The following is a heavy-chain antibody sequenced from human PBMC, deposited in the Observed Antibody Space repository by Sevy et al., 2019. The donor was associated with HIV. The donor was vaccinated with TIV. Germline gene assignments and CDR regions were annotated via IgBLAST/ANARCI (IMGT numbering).Heavy chain of an antibody. J-gene: IGHJ4*02. CDR3: ARDNLLPVMVSMVRGALLYYFDY. CDR2: VWYDGINK. D-gene: IGHD3-10*01. V-gene: IGHV3-33*01. CDR1: GFTFSDYG. Sequence: GGSLRLSCTASGFTFSDYGMHWVRQAPGKGLEWVAVVWYDGINKYYGDSVKGRFTISKDNSKNTLYLQMNSLRAEDTAVYYCARDNLLPVMVSMVRGALLYYFDYWGQGTLGTVSS.